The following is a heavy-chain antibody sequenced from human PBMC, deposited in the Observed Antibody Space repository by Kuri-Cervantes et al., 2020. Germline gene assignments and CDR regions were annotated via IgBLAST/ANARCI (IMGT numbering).Heavy chain of an antibody. Sequence: GGSLRLSCAASGFTFSSYAMSWVRQAPGKGLEWVSAISGSGGSTYYADSVKGRFTISRDNSKNTLYLQMNSLRAEDTAVYYCARVGCSSTSCYHERKDAFDIWGQGTMVTVSS. CDR2: ISGSGGST. V-gene: IGHV3-23*01. CDR3: ARVGCSSTSCYHERKDAFDI. CDR1: GFTFSSYA. D-gene: IGHD2-2*01. J-gene: IGHJ3*02.